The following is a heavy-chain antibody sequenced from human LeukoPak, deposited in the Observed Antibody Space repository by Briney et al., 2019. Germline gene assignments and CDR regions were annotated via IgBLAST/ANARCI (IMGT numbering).Heavy chain of an antibody. Sequence: GGSLRLSCAASGFIFSSYWMSWVRQAPGQGLEWVANIKQDGSEKYYVDSVKGRFTISRDNAKHSLYLQMNSLRAEDTAVYYCARDRLYGPPDYWGQGTLVTVSS. V-gene: IGHV3-7*01. J-gene: IGHJ4*02. CDR1: GFIFSSYW. CDR2: IKQDGSEK. CDR3: ARDRLYGPPDY. D-gene: IGHD4-17*01.